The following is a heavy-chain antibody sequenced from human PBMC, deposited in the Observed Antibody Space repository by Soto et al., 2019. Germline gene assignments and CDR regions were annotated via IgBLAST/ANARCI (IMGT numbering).Heavy chain of an antibody. V-gene: IGHV1-69*11. CDR1: GGTFSNYA. J-gene: IGHJ5*02. D-gene: IGHD5-12*01. Sequence: QVQLVQSGAEVKKPGSSVKVSSKASGGTFSNYAIPWVRQAPGQGLGWLGRIIPIVGSANYAQKFQGRVTITADESTTTAYMELSSLRSDDTAVYYCAKDGGKDGYFVNWFDPWGQGTLVSVSS. CDR2: IIPIVGSA. CDR3: AKDGGKDGYFVNWFDP.